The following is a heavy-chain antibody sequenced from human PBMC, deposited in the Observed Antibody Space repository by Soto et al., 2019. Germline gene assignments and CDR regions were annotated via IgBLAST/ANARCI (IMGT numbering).Heavy chain of an antibody. CDR2: INPNSGGT. CDR3: ASQGGRYDFWSGYLGLQFDY. V-gene: IGHV1-2*02. J-gene: IGHJ4*02. CDR1: GYTFTGYY. Sequence: ASVKVSCKASGYTFTGYYMHWVRQAPGQGLEWMGWINPNSGGTNYAQKFQGRVTMTRDTSISTAYMELSRLRPDDTAVYYCASQGGRYDFWSGYLGLQFDYWGQGTLVTVPQ. D-gene: IGHD3-3*01.